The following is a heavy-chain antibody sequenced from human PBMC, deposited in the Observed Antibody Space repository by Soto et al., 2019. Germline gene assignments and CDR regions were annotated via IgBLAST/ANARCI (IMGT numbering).Heavy chain of an antibody. J-gene: IGHJ4*02. Sequence: EVQLVESGGGLVQPGGSLRLSCAASGFTFSNYWMSWVRQAPGKGLEWVANIKEDGSEKYYVDSVKGRFTISRDNAKNSLYLQMNSLSAEDTAVYYCATKQVGVVPFGYWGQGTLVTVSS. D-gene: IGHD1-26*01. V-gene: IGHV3-7*05. CDR2: IKEDGSEK. CDR3: ATKQVGVVPFGY. CDR1: GFTFSNYW.